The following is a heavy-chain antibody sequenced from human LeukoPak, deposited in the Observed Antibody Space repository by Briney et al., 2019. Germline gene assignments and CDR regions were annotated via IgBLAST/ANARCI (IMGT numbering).Heavy chain of an antibody. CDR1: GGSISSYY. Sequence: PSETLSLTCTVSGGSISSYYWSWIRQPPGKGLEWIGSIYHSGSTYYNPSLKSRVTISVDTSKNQFSLKLSSVTAADTAVCYCVTVTTQIYYFDYWGQGTLVTVSS. CDR3: VTVTTQIYYFDY. CDR2: IYHSGST. D-gene: IGHD4-11*01. J-gene: IGHJ4*02. V-gene: IGHV4-59*04.